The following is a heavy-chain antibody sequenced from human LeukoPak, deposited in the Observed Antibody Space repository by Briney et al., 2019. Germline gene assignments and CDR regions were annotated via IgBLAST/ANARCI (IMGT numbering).Heavy chain of an antibody. CDR3: AKVMKGSERLTMVRGVIIKTAGLYYMDV. V-gene: IGHV3-23*01. J-gene: IGHJ6*03. Sequence: PGGSLRLSCAASGFTFSNCAMNWVRQAPGKGLEWVSVISGSGSNTYYADSVKGRFTISRDNSKNTVYLQMNSLRAEDTAVYYCAKVMKGSERLTMVRGVIIKTAGLYYMDVWGKGTTVTVSS. D-gene: IGHD3-10*01. CDR1: GFTFSNCA. CDR2: ISGSGSNT.